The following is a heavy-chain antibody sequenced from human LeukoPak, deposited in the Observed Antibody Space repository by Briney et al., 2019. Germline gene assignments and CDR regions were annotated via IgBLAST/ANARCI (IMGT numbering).Heavy chain of an antibody. CDR1: GFTFSSYA. D-gene: IGHD1-26*01. CDR2: ISDSGRST. J-gene: IGHJ4*02. CDR3: AKGQKWELRLDF. V-gene: IGHV3-23*01. Sequence: GGSLRLSCAASGFTFSSYAMTWVRQAPGKGLEWVSAISDSGRSTYYADSVKGRFTISRDISKSTLYLQMNSLRAEDTALYYCAKGQKWELRLDFWGQGTLVTVSS.